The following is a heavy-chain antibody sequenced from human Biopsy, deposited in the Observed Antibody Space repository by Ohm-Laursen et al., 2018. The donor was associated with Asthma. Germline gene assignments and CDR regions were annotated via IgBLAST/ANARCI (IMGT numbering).Heavy chain of an antibody. V-gene: IGHV3-53*01. CDR1: GFTVSSNY. CDR3: AKGQNSATSGYFYN. CDR2: ISSSGARR. D-gene: IGHD3-22*01. J-gene: IGHJ4*02. Sequence: GSLRLSCSASGFTVSSNYMSWVRQAPGKGLMWVSDISSSGARRNYADSVEGRFTISRDNSKNTLFLQMNSLGVDDTAIYFCAKGQNSATSGYFYNWGQGTLVTVSS.